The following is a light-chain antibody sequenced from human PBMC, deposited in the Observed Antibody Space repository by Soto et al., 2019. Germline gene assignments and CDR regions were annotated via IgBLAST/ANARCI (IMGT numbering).Light chain of an antibody. J-gene: IGKJ1*01. CDR1: QSVSNNY. CDR2: DAS. Sequence: EIVLTHSPGTLSLSPGERATLSCRASQSVSNNYLAWYQQKPGQAPRLVIYDASSRAAGIPDRFSASGYGTDFTLTICRLEPEYLAVYYCQQYASSRLAFGRWTKVEIK. CDR3: QQYASSRLA. V-gene: IGKV3-20*01.